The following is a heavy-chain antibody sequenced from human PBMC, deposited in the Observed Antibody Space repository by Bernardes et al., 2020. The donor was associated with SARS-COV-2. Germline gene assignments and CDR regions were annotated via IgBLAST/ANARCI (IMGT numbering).Heavy chain of an antibody. CDR3: ARGVSGITMIVVVTAYYYYGMDV. J-gene: IGHJ6*02. Sequence: ASEKVSCKASGYTFTSYDINWVRQATGQGLEWMGWMNPNSGNTGYAQKFQGRVTMTRNTSISTAYMELSSLRSEDTAVYYCARGVSGITMIVVVTAYYYYGMDVWGQGTTVTVSS. CDR2: MNPNSGNT. D-gene: IGHD3-22*01. V-gene: IGHV1-8*01. CDR1: GYTFTSYD.